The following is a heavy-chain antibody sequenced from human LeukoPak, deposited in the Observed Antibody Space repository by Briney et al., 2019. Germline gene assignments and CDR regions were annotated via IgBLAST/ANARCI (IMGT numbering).Heavy chain of an antibody. CDR3: ARAPAYRRYLFEK. V-gene: IGHV4-39*01. D-gene: IGHD2-21*01. CDR2: IHYTGTS. J-gene: IGHJ4*02. Sequence: PSETLSLTCSVSGESIRIDTYYWGWVCQSPGTGLEWLANIHYTGTSHYDPSLASRVSISVDTTKNQVSLNLRSVTAADSAVYFCARAPAYRRYLFEKWGQGILVTVSS. CDR1: GESIRIDTYY.